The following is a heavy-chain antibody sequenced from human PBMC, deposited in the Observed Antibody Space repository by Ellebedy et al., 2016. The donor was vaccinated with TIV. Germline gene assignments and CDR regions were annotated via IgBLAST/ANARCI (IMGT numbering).Heavy chain of an antibody. Sequence: PGGSLRLSCAASGFTFSSHAMSWVRQAPGKGLEWVSAISGSGNSTYYADSVRGRFTISRDIFKNTVYLQMNSLRADDTAVYDCAKDTSESYQDTFDIWGQGTMVTVSS. V-gene: IGHV3-23*01. J-gene: IGHJ3*02. CDR3: AKDTSESYQDTFDI. CDR1: GFTFSSHA. D-gene: IGHD3-10*01. CDR2: ISGSGNST.